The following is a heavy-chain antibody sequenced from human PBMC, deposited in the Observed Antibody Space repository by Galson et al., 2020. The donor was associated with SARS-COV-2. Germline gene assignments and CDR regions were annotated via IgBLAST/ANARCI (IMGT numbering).Heavy chain of an antibody. CDR3: ARGRGVSLDVLAI. Sequence: ASVKVSCKASGGSFSGYAVNWVRQVPGEGLEWLGGIIPPYGSKRFAQKVQGRLTINADESATTVYMELRSLKSDDTGLYYCARGRGVSLDVLAIWGQGTMVTVST. J-gene: IGHJ3*02. V-gene: IGHV1-69*13. CDR2: IIPPYGSK. D-gene: IGHD2-8*01. CDR1: GGSFSGYA.